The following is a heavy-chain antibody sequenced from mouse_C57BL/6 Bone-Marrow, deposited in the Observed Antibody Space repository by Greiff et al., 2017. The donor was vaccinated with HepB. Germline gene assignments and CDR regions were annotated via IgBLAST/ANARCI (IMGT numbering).Heavy chain of an antibody. D-gene: IGHD1-1*01. J-gene: IGHJ1*03. V-gene: IGHV3-8*01. CDR1: GYSITSDY. Sequence: DVKLEESGPGLAKPSQTLSLTCSVTGYSITSDYWNWIRKFPGNKLEYMGYISYSGSTYYNPSLKNRISITRATSKNQYYLQLNSVTTEDTATYYGARRGYYGSSLYWYFDVWGTGTTVTVSS. CDR2: ISYSGST. CDR3: ARRGYYGSSLYWYFDV.